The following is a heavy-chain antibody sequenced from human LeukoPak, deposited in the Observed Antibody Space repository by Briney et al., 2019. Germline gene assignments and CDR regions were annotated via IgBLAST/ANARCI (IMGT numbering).Heavy chain of an antibody. CDR2: ISAYNGNT. J-gene: IGHJ3*02. CDR1: GYTFTSYG. CDR3: ARDLPTRYSSSWYRGAFDI. Sequence: GASVKVSCKASGYTFTSYGISWVRQAPGQGLEWMGWISAYNGNTNYAQKLQGRVTMTTDTSTSTAYMELRSLRSDDTAVYYCARDLPTRYSSSWYRGAFDIWGQGTMVTVSS. V-gene: IGHV1-18*01. D-gene: IGHD6-13*01.